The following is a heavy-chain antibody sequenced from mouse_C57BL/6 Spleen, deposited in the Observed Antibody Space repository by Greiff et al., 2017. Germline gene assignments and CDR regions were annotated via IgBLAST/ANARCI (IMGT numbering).Heavy chain of an antibody. Sequence: QVQLQQPGAELVMPGASVKLSCKASGYTFTSYWMHWVKQRPGQGLEWIREIDPSDSYTNYNQKFKGKSTLTVDKSSSTAYMQLSSLTSEDSAVYYCASTMITNYYAMDYWGQGTSVTVSS. J-gene: IGHJ4*01. D-gene: IGHD2-4*01. CDR1: GYTFTSYW. CDR2: IDPSDSYT. V-gene: IGHV1-69*01. CDR3: ASTMITNYYAMDY.